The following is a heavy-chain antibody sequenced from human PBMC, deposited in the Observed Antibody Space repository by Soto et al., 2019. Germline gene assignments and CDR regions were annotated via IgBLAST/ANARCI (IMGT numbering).Heavy chain of an antibody. J-gene: IGHJ4*02. D-gene: IGHD3-22*01. V-gene: IGHV3-30-3*01. CDR1: GFTFSSYA. CDR3: ARGRYYDSSVGGADY. CDR2: ISYDGSNK. Sequence: LRLSCAASGFTFSSYAMHWVRQAPGKGLEWVAVISYDGSNKYYADSVKGRFTISRDNSKNTLYLQMNSLRAEDTAVYYCARGRYYDSSVGGADYWGQGTLVTVSS.